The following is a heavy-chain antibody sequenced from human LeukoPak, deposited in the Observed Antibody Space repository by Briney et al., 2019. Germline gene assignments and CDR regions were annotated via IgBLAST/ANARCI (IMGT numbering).Heavy chain of an antibody. D-gene: IGHD2/OR15-2a*01. V-gene: IGHV4-34*01. CDR1: GGSFSGCY. Sequence: SETLSLTCAVYGGSFSGCYWSWIRQPPGKGLEWIGEINHSGSTNYNPSLKSRVTISVDTSKNQFSLKLSSVTAADTAVYYCARGVLSLRYYYYYMDVWGKGTTVTVSS. CDR2: INHSGST. CDR3: ARGVLSLRYYYYYMDV. J-gene: IGHJ6*03.